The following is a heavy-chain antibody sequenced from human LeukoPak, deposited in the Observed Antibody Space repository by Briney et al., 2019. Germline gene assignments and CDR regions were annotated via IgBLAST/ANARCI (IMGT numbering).Heavy chain of an antibody. Sequence: EASVKVSCKASGGTFSSYTISWVRQAPGQGLEWMRRIIPILGIANYAQKFQGRVTITADKSTSTAYMELSSLRSEDTAVCYCASGGGYNLVYWGQGTLVTVSS. J-gene: IGHJ4*02. V-gene: IGHV1-69*02. CDR3: ASGGGYNLVY. CDR2: IIPILGIA. D-gene: IGHD5-24*01. CDR1: GGTFSSYT.